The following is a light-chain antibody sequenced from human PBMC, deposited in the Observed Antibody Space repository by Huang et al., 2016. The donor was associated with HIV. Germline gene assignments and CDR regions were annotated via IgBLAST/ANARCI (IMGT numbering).Light chain of an antibody. J-gene: IGKJ1*01. V-gene: IGKV1-6*01. CDR3: LQTYTYPWT. CDR2: ATS. CDR1: QGIRND. Sequence: AIQMTQSPDSLSASVGDRVTITCRASQGIRNDLAWYQQRLGKAPKLLVSATSHLQSGVPSRFSGIGSGTHFTLTISSLQPEDFATYYCLQTYTYPWTFGRGTKVEI.